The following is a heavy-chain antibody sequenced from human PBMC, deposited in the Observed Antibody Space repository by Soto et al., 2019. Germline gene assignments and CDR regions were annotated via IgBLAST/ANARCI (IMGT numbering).Heavy chain of an antibody. Sequence: ASVKVSCKASGYTFTSYDINWVRQATGQGLEWMGWMNPNSGNTGYAQKFQGRVTMTRNTSISTAYMELSSLRSEDTAVYYCASRRYCSGGSCYVAAFDIWGQGTMVTVSS. CDR1: GYTFTSYD. V-gene: IGHV1-8*01. CDR2: MNPNSGNT. J-gene: IGHJ3*02. D-gene: IGHD2-15*01. CDR3: ASRRYCSGGSCYVAAFDI.